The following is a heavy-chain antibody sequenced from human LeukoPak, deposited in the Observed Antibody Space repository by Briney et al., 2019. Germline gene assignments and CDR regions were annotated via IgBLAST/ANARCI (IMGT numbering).Heavy chain of an antibody. CDR1: GFTFSSYW. CDR2: IKQDGSEK. CDR3: AREGEPTSSSGYFDY. D-gene: IGHD2-2*01. J-gene: IGHJ4*02. V-gene: IGHV3-7*01. Sequence: GGSLRLSCAASGFTFSSYWMSWVRQAPGKGVEWVANIKQDGSEKYYVDSVKGRFTISRDNAKNSLYLQMNSLRAEDTAVYYCAREGEPTSSSGYFDYWGQGTLVTVSS.